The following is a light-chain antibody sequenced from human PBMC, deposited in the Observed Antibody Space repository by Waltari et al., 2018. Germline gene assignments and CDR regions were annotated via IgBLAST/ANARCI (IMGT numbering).Light chain of an antibody. CDR1: NSDVGFYHY. CDR3: NAYTGSSSWV. V-gene: IGLV2-14*03. CDR2: DVS. Sequence: QSALTQPASVSGSPGQSITISCTGTNSDVGFYHYVSWYQQHPGKAPKLLIYDVSVRPSGGYNRFSGAKSGNTASLTISGLQAEDEADYYCNAYTGSSSWVFGGGTRLTVL. J-gene: IGLJ3*02.